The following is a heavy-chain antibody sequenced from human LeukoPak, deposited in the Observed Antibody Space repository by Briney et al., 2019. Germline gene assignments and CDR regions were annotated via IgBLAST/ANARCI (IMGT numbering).Heavy chain of an antibody. V-gene: IGHV4-39*01. CDR3: ARGPEHYDILTGIDY. D-gene: IGHD3-9*01. J-gene: IGHJ4*02. Sequence: PSETLSLTCTVSGGSITSSHYYWGWIRQPPGKGLEWIGTIYYSGSTYYNPSLKSRVTISVDTSNNQFSLRLTSVTGADTALYHCARGPEHYDILTGIDYWGQGSLVTVSS. CDR1: GGSITSSHYY. CDR2: IYYSGST.